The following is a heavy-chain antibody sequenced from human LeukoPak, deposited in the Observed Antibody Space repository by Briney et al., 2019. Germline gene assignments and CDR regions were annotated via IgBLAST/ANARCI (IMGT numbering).Heavy chain of an antibody. J-gene: IGHJ4*02. Sequence: PSETLSLTCTVSGGSISSSSYYWGCIRQPPGKGLEWNVSIYYSGSTYYNPSLKSRVTISVDTSKNQFSLKLSSVTAADTAVYYCARVPASYYDSSGPVDYWGQGTLVTVSS. V-gene: IGHV4-39*07. D-gene: IGHD3-22*01. CDR2: IYYSGST. CDR1: GGSISSSSYY. CDR3: ARVPASYYDSSGPVDY.